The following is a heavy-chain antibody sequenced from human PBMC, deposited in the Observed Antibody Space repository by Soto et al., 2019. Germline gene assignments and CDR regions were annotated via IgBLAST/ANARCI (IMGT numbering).Heavy chain of an antibody. CDR2: INHSGST. CDR3: ARLGVVVTMPPDY. V-gene: IGHV4-34*01. D-gene: IGHD2-21*02. CDR1: GGSFSGYY. J-gene: IGHJ4*02. Sequence: PSETLSLTCAFYGGSFSGYYWSWIRQPPGKGLEWIGEINHSGSTNYNPSLKSRVTISVDTSKNQFSLKLSSVTAADTAVYYCARLGVVVTMPPDYWGQGTLVTVSS.